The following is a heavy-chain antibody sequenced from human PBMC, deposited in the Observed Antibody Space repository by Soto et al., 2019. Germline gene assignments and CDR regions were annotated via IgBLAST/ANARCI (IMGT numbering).Heavy chain of an antibody. J-gene: IGHJ6*02. CDR1: GFTFSSYG. CDR2: IWYDGSNK. V-gene: IGHV3-33*01. CDR3: ARDQYDFWSGYSYYYGMDV. Sequence: GGSLRLSCAASGFTFSSYGMHWVRQAPGKGLEWVAVIWYDGSNKYYADSVKGRFTISRDNSKNTLYLQMNSLRAEDTAVYYCARDQYDFWSGYSYYYGMDVWGQGTTVTVSS. D-gene: IGHD3-3*01.